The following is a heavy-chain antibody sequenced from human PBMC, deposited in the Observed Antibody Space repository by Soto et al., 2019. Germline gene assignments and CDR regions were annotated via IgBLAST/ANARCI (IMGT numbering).Heavy chain of an antibody. CDR3: ARETPGSYSYYYGMDV. V-gene: IGHV1-69*01. J-gene: IGHJ6*02. D-gene: IGHD3-10*01. Sequence: QVQLVQSGAEVKKPGSSVKVSCKASGGTFSSYAISWVRQAPGQGLEWMGGIIPIFGTANYAQKFQGRVTITADESTSTAYMEPSSLRSEDTAVYYCARETPGSYSYYYGMDVWGQGTTVTVSS. CDR1: GGTFSSYA. CDR2: IIPIFGTA.